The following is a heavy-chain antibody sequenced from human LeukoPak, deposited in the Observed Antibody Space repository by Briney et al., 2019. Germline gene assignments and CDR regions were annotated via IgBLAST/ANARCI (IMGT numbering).Heavy chain of an antibody. Sequence: GGSLRLSCAASGFTFSSYSMNWVRQAPGKGLEWVSSISSSSSYIYYADSVKGRFTISRDNAKNSLYLQMNSLRAEDTAVYHCARAARRYGITGTGDYWGQGTLVTVSS. CDR1: GFTFSSYS. V-gene: IGHV3-21*01. CDR3: ARAARRYGITGTGDY. CDR2: ISSSSSYI. D-gene: IGHD1-7*01. J-gene: IGHJ4*02.